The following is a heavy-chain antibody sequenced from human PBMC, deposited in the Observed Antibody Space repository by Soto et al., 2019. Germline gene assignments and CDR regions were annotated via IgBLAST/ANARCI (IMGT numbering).Heavy chain of an antibody. Sequence: SETLSLTCAVYGGSFSGYYWSWIRQPPGKGLEWIGEINHSGSTNYNPSLKSRVTISVDTSKNQFSLKLSSVTAADTAVYYCARATNYDILTGYYEAHYYYSMDVWGKGTTVTVSS. CDR1: GGSFSGYY. CDR2: INHSGST. J-gene: IGHJ6*03. D-gene: IGHD3-9*01. V-gene: IGHV4-34*01. CDR3: ARATNYDILTGYYEAHYYYSMDV.